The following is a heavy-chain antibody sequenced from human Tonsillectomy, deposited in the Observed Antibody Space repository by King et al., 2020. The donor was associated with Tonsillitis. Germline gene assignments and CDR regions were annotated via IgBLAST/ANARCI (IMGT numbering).Heavy chain of an antibody. Sequence: QVQLVESGGGVVQPGRSLRLSCAASGFTFSSYGMHWVRQAPGKGLEWVAVIWYDGSNKYYADSVKGRFTISRDNSKNTLYLQMNSLRAEDTAVYYCARDHGDPDYYYYYGMDVWGQGTTVTVSS. CDR2: IWYDGSNK. CDR1: GFTFSSYG. CDR3: ARDHGDPDYYYYYGMDV. J-gene: IGHJ6*02. D-gene: IGHD4-17*01. V-gene: IGHV3-33*01.